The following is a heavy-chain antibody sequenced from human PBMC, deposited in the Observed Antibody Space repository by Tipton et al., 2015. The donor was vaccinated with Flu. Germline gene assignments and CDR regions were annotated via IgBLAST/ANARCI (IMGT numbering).Heavy chain of an antibody. Sequence: TLSLTCTVSGGSISSGSYYWSWIRQPAGKGLGWIGRIYTSGSTNYNPSLKSRVTISVDTSKNQFSLKLRSVTAADPAVYYCAREGFDSSGYRAGDAFDIWGQGTMVTVPS. CDR2: IYTSGST. CDR1: GGSISSGSYY. V-gene: IGHV4-61*02. J-gene: IGHJ3*02. D-gene: IGHD3-22*01. CDR3: AREGFDSSGYRAGDAFDI.